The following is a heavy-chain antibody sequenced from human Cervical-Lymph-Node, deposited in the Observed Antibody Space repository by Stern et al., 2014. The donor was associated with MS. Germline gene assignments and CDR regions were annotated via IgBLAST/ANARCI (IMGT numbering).Heavy chain of an antibody. J-gene: IGHJ4*02. CDR1: GGSLSTFD. D-gene: IGHD6-13*01. CDR2: IKPVFGTA. CDR3: ARHQAGIAAN. Sequence: QVQLVQSGAEVKRPESSVKVSCKASGGSLSTFDISWVRQAPGQGLEWVGEIKPVFGTANYAQKFKGRVTITPDDSTSTGYMELSSLKSEDTAIYFCARHQAGIAANWGQGTLVTVTS. V-gene: IGHV1-69*01.